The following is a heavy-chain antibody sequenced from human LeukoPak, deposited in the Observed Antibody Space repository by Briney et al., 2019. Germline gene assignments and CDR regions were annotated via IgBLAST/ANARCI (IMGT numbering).Heavy chain of an antibody. CDR3: AKDHDRVGATTDVDY. J-gene: IGHJ4*02. CDR1: GFTFSSYA. D-gene: IGHD1-26*01. CDR2: ISGSGGST. Sequence: TGGSLRLSCAASGFTFSSYAMSWVRQAPGKGLEWVSAISGSGGSTYYADSVKGRFTISRDNSKNTLYLQMNSLRAEDTAVYYCAKDHDRVGATTDVDYWGQGTLVTVSS. V-gene: IGHV3-23*01.